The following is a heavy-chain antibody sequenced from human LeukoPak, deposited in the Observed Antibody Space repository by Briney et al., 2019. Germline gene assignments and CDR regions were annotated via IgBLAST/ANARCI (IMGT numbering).Heavy chain of an antibody. CDR3: TRVEYQLLYGAFDI. CDR2: IRSKAYGGTT. CDR1: GFTFGDYA. Sequence: PGRSPRLSCTASGFTFGDYAMSWVRQAPGRGLEWVGFIRSKAYGGTTEYAASVKGRFTISRDDSKSIAYLQMNSLKTEDTAVYYCTRVEYQLLYGAFDIWGQGTMVTVSS. D-gene: IGHD2-2*02. V-gene: IGHV3-49*04. J-gene: IGHJ3*02.